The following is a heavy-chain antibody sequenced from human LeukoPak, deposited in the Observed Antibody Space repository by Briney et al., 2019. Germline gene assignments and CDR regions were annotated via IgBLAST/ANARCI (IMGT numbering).Heavy chain of an antibody. V-gene: IGHV4-59*01. Sequence: TSETLSLTCTVSGGSISSYYWSWIRQPPGKGPEWIGYIYYSGTTNYNPSLKSRVTISVDTSKNQFSLKLSSVTAADTAVYYCARGVYIAAAQYAYWGQGTLVTVSS. J-gene: IGHJ4*02. D-gene: IGHD6-13*01. CDR3: ARGVYIAAAQYAY. CDR2: IYYSGTT. CDR1: GGSISSYY.